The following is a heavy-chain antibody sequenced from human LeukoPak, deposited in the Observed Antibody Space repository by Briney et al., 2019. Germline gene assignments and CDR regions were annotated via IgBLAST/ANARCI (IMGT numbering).Heavy chain of an antibody. CDR3: AREGPITKVRGIYDY. J-gene: IGHJ4*02. D-gene: IGHD3-10*01. V-gene: IGHV4-4*07. CDR2: IYTSGST. Sequence: SETLSLTCTVSGGSISSYYWSWIRQPAGKGLEWIGRIYTSGSTNYNPSLKSRVTMSVDTSKNQFSLKLSSVTAADTAVYYCAREGPITKVRGIYDYWGQGTLVTVSS. CDR1: GGSISSYY.